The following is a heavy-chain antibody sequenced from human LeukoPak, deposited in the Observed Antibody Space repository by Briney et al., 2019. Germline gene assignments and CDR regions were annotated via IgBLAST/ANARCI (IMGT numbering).Heavy chain of an antibody. J-gene: IGHJ5*02. V-gene: IGHV3-30*02. Sequence: GGSLRLSCAASGFTFSSFGMHWVRQAPGKGLEWVAFIRYDGNNKYYADSVKGRFTISRDNSKNTLYLQMNSLRAEDTAVYYCARDSGASGRFDPWGQGTLVTVSS. CDR1: GFTFSSFG. CDR2: IRYDGNNK. D-gene: IGHD2-15*01. CDR3: ARDSGASGRFDP.